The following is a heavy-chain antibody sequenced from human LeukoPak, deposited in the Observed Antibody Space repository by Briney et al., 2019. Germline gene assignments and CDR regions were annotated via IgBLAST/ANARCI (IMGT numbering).Heavy chain of an antibody. CDR3: ARSKGGAQREYGMDV. V-gene: IGHV3-21*06. J-gene: IGHJ6*02. D-gene: IGHD1-1*01. Sequence: PGGSLRLSCAASGFTFKNYGMNWVRQAPGKGLEWVSSISGGSSYIDYADSLQGRFTISRDNAKSSLYLQMNSLRGEDTAVYYCARSKGGAQREYGMDVWGQGTTVTVSS. CDR2: ISGGSSYI. CDR1: GFTFKNYG.